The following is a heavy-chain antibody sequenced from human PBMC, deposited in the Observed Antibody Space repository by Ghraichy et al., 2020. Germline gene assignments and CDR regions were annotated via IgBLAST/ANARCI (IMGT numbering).Heavy chain of an antibody. CDR3: ASITMIVVVPGGMDV. Sequence: GGSLRLSCAASGFTVSSNYMSWVRQAPGKGLEWVSVIYSGGSTYYADSVKGRFTISRDNSKNTLYLQMNSLRAEDTAVYYCASITMIVVVPGGMDVWGQGTTVPVSS. CDR1: GFTVSSNY. V-gene: IGHV3-53*01. D-gene: IGHD3-22*01. J-gene: IGHJ6*02. CDR2: IYSGGST.